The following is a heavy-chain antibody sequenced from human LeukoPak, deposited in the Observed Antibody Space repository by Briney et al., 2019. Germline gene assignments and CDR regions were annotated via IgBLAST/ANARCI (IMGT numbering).Heavy chain of an antibody. Sequence: ASVKVSCKASGYTFTGYYMHWGRQAPGQGVEWLGWINSNSGGTNYAQKFQGRVTMTRDTSISTAYMELSRLRSDDTAVYYCARDSYDSSGYLFDYWGQGTLVTVSS. CDR2: INSNSGGT. J-gene: IGHJ4*02. CDR1: GYTFTGYY. V-gene: IGHV1-2*02. CDR3: ARDSYDSSGYLFDY. D-gene: IGHD3-22*01.